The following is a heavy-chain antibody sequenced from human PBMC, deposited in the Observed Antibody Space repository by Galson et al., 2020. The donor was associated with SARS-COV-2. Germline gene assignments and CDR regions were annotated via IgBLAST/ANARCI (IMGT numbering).Heavy chain of an antibody. Sequence: SCEASGLTFTSSWMHWVRQAPGKGLVWVSRIYSEGSSTSYADSVKGRFTISGDNAKNTLYLQMNSLRAEDTAVYYCARGDMGNDYFDYWGQGTLVTVSS. CDR1: GLTFTSSW. D-gene: IGHD7-27*01. CDR2: IYSEGSST. J-gene: IGHJ4*02. V-gene: IGHV3-74*01. CDR3: ARGDMGNDYFDY.